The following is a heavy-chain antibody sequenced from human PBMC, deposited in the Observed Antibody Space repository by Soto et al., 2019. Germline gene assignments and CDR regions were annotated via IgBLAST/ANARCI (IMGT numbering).Heavy chain of an antibody. CDR2: IKRKTEGGAT. Sequence: EVQLVESGGGLVKPGESLRLSCAASGFTFSYAWMNWVRQAPGKGLEWVGRIKRKTEGGATDYAAPVKGRFTISRDDSKNMLYLQMNSLKTEDTAVYYCTTVFYDSSGNPDSWGQGTLVTVSS. D-gene: IGHD3-22*01. CDR1: GFTFSYAW. V-gene: IGHV3-15*07. CDR3: TTVFYDSSGNPDS. J-gene: IGHJ4*02.